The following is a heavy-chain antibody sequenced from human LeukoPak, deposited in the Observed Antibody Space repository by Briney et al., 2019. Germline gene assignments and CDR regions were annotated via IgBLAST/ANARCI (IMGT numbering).Heavy chain of an antibody. CDR1: GFTFSTYS. Sequence: GGSLRLSCAASGFTFSTYSMNWVRQAPGKGLEWVSYISISSGIIYYADSVKGRFTISRDNAKNSLYLQMNSLRAEDTAIYYCAELGITMIGGVWGKGTTVTISS. V-gene: IGHV3-48*04. CDR2: ISISSGII. D-gene: IGHD3-10*02. CDR3: AELGITMIGGV. J-gene: IGHJ6*04.